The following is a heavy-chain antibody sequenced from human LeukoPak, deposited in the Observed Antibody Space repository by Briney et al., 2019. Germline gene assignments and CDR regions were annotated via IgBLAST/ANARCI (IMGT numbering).Heavy chain of an antibody. J-gene: IGHJ4*02. CDR3: ARATTHYYDSSGPTFDY. Sequence: ASVKVSCKASGYTFTSYDINLVRQATGQGLEWMGWMNPNSGNTGYAQKFQGRVTMTRNTSISTAYMELSSLRSEDTAVYYCARATTHYYDSSGPTFDYWGQGTLVTVSS. D-gene: IGHD3-22*01. CDR2: MNPNSGNT. CDR1: GYTFTSYD. V-gene: IGHV1-8*01.